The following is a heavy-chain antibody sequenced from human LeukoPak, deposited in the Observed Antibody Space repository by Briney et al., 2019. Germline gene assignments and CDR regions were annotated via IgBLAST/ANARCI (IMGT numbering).Heavy chain of an antibody. V-gene: IGHV4-59*01. J-gene: IGHJ4*02. CDR3: AIDPGGSYSFDS. Sequence: SETLSLTCTVSGGSISSYYWSWIRQPPGKGLEWIGYIYYSGSTNYNPSLKSRVTISVDTSKNQFSLKLSSVTAADTAVYYCAIDPGGSYSFDSWGQGTLVTVSS. CDR1: GGSISSYY. D-gene: IGHD1-26*01. CDR2: IYYSGST.